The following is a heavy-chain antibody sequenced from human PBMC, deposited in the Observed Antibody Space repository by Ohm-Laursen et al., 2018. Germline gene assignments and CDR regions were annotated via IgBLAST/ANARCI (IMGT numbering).Heavy chain of an antibody. V-gene: IGHV3-9*01. D-gene: IGHD1-26*01. CDR3: AKDSKYRSRNYYFPDY. J-gene: IGHJ4*02. CDR2: ISWNSGSI. Sequence: SLRLSCTASGFTFDDYAMHWVRQVPGKGLEWVSGISWNSGSIGYVDSVKGRFTISRDNAKRSLFLQMNSLRPEDTALYYCAKDSKYRSRNYYFPDYWGQGTLVTVSS. CDR1: GFTFDDYA.